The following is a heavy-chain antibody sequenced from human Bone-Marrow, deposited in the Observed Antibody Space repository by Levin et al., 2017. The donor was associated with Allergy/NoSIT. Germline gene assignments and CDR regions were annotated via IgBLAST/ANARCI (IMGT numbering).Heavy chain of an antibody. D-gene: IGHD6-19*01. Sequence: PGESLKISCAASGFTVSNSDMTWVRQAPGKGLEWISLIYSGGGTHYADSVKGRFTISRDNYKNTVYLQMNSLRAEDTAVYYCVRRPVAGTGGWGQGTLVTVSS. CDR3: VRRPVAGTGG. V-gene: IGHV3-66*01. J-gene: IGHJ4*02. CDR1: GFTVSNSD. CDR2: IYSGGGT.